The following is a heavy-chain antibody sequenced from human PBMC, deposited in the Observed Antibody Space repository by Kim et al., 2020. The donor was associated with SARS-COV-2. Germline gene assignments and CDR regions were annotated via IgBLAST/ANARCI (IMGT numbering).Heavy chain of an antibody. J-gene: IGHJ3*02. D-gene: IGHD3-10*01. CDR1: GFTFSSYW. CDR2: IKQDASVI. Sequence: GGSLRLSCAASGFTFSSYWMSWVRQAPGKGLEWVASIKQDASVISYVDSVRGRFTISRDNAKNSLSLQMDSLRAEDTALYFCARPYRGGSLDIWGQGTMVTGSS. CDR3: ARPYRGGSLDI. V-gene: IGHV3-7*01.